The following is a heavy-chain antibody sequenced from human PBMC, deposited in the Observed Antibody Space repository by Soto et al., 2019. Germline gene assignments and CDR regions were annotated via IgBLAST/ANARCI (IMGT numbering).Heavy chain of an antibody. Sequence: PSETLSLTCAVSGGSISSGGYYWSWLRQHPGKGLEWIGYIYFSGSTSYNPSLKSRVTISLDSSKNQFSLKLSSVTAADTAVYYCSSSPSSIILDIWGPGTMLTVSS. CDR2: IYFSGST. CDR1: GGSISSGGYY. CDR3: SSSPSSIILDI. J-gene: IGHJ3*02. V-gene: IGHV4-31*11. D-gene: IGHD2-21*01.